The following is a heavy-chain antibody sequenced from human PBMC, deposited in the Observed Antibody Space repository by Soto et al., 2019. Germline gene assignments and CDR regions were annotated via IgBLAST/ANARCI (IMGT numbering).Heavy chain of an antibody. CDR2: IYHSGST. J-gene: IGHJ6*02. CDR1: GGSISSSNW. CDR3: AKDIRRRGSSPYYYYYGMDV. D-gene: IGHD6-6*01. V-gene: IGHV4-4*02. Sequence: LSLTCAVSGGSISSSNWWSWVRQPPGKGLEWIGEIYHSGSTNYNPSLKSRVTISVDKSKNQFSLKLSSVTAADTALYYCAKDIRRRGSSPYYYYYGMDVWGQGTTVTVSS.